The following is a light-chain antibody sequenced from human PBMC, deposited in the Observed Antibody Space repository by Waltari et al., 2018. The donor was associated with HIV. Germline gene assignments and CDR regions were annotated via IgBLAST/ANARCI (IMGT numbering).Light chain of an antibody. Sequence: QTVVTQESSLTVSPGQTVTLTCAARTGAVTTSYYTLLSQQKPGQAPTPLIYGTDTKYSSTPARFSGSLLGGKPALTLSGVRPEDEAEYFCQLYYGIPQPHWLFGGGTRLTVL. CDR2: GTD. J-gene: IGLJ3*02. V-gene: IGLV7-43*01. CDR3: QLYYGIPQPHWL. CDR1: TGAVTTSYY.